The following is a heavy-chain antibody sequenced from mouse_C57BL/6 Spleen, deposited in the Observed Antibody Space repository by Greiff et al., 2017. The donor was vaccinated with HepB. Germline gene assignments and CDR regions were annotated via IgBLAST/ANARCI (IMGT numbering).Heavy chain of an antibody. CDR2: IYPGSGST. CDR1: GYTFTSYW. D-gene: IGHD4-1*01. J-gene: IGHJ4*01. Sequence: QVQLQQPGAELVKPGASVKMSCKASGYTFTSYWITWVKPRPGQGLEWIGDIYPGSGSTNYNEKFKSKATLTVDTSSSTAYMQLSSLTSEDSAVYYCARWGKLGRNAMDYWGQGTSVTVSS. V-gene: IGHV1-55*01. CDR3: ARWGKLGRNAMDY.